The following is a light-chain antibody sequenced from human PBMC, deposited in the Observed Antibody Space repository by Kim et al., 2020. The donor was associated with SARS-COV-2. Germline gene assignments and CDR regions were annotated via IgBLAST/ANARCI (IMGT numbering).Light chain of an antibody. Sequence: SETVEDRVIITCRASQSIGNCLNRYQHKPGKAPKLLIYGASSLQSGVPSGFSGSGSGTEFTLTISSLQPEDIATYYCQQCASTPTFGQGTKVDIK. CDR2: GAS. CDR3: QQCASTPT. J-gene: IGKJ1*01. V-gene: IGKV1-39*01. CDR1: QSIGNC.